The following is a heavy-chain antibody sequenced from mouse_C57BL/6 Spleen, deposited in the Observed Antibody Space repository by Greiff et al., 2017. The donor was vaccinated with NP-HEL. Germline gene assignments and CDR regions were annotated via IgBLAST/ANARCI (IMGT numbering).Heavy chain of an antibody. D-gene: IGHD1-1*01. Sequence: VQLQQPGAELVKPGASVKMSCKASGYTFTSYWITWVKQRPGQGLEWIGDIYPGSGSTNYNEKFKSKATLTVDTSSSTAYMQLSSLTSEDSAVYYCARCGYYYGSSYGWYFDVWGTGTTVTVSS. CDR2: IYPGSGST. CDR3: ARCGYYYGSSYGWYFDV. V-gene: IGHV1-55*01. J-gene: IGHJ1*03. CDR1: GYTFTSYW.